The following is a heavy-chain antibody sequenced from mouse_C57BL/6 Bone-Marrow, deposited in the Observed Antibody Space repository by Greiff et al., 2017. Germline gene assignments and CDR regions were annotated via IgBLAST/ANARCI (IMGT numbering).Heavy chain of an antibody. Sequence: VQRVESGPGLVQPSQSLSITCTVSGFSLTSYGVHWVRQSPGKGLEWLGVIWRGGSTDYNAAFMSRLSITKDNSKSQVFFKMNSLQADDTAIYYCAKKGNWDWYFDVWGTGTTVTVSS. CDR1: GFSLTSYG. CDR3: AKKGNWDWYFDV. V-gene: IGHV2-5*01. CDR2: IWRGGST. D-gene: IGHD4-1*01. J-gene: IGHJ1*03.